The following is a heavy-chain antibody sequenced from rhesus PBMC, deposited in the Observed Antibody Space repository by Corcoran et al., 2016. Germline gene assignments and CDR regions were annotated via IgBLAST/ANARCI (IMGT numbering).Heavy chain of an antibody. CDR2: IYGRGGSN. Sequence: QVQLQESGPGLVTPSETLSLTCAVSGYSISSGYYWNWIRQPPGKGLEGIGRIYGRGGSNSPTPSLTSRITRSIDTSKNHLSLKLSSVTAAETAVYYCARDRAAAGKGNFDYWGQGVLVTVSS. J-gene: IGHJ4*01. D-gene: IGHD6-25*01. CDR3: ARDRAAAGKGNFDY. V-gene: IGHV4S14*01. CDR1: GYSISSGYY.